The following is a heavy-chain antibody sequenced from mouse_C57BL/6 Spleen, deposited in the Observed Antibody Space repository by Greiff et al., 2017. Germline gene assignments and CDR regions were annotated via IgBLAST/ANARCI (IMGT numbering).Heavy chain of an antibody. CDR1: GYTFTSYW. Sequence: VQLQQPGAELVMPGASVKLSCKASGYTFTSYWMHWVKQRPGQGLEWIGEIDPSDSYTNYNQKFKGKSTLTVDKSSSTAYMQLSSLTSEASAVYYCARGGDGVDYWGQGTTLTVSS. CDR3: ARGGDGVDY. CDR2: IDPSDSYT. V-gene: IGHV1-69*01. D-gene: IGHD3-3*01. J-gene: IGHJ2*01.